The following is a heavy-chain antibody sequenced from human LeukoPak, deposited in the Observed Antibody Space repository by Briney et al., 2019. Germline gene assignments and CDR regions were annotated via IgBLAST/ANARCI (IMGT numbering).Heavy chain of an antibody. J-gene: IGHJ6*02. CDR2: ISAYNGNT. CDR3: AGGGYDPHYCYYGMDV. V-gene: IGHV1-18*01. Sequence: ASVKVSCKASGYTFTSYGISWVRQAPGQGLEWMGWISAYNGNTNYAQKLQGRVTMTTDTSTSTAYMELRSLRSDDTAVYYCAGGGYDPHYCYYGMDVWGQGTTVTVSS. D-gene: IGHD2-15*01. CDR1: GYTFTSYG.